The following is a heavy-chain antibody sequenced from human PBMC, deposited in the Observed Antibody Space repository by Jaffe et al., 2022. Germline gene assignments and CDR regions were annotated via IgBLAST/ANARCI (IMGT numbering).Heavy chain of an antibody. D-gene: IGHD5-12*01. CDR1: GFSLSTSGVG. J-gene: IGHJ5*02. CDR3: AHRQGISGYDSDWFDP. CDR2: IYWDDDK. Sequence: QITLKESGPTLVKPTQTLTLTCTFSGFSLSTSGVGVGWIRQPPGKALEWLALIYWDDDKRYSPSLKSRLTITKDTSKNQVVLTMTNMDPVDTATYYCAHRQGISGYDSDWFDPWGQGTLVTVSS. V-gene: IGHV2-5*02.